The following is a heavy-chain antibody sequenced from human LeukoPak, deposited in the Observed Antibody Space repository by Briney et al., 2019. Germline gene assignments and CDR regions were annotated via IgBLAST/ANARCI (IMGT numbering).Heavy chain of an antibody. D-gene: IGHD1-26*01. CDR2: IYYTGST. J-gene: IGHJ3*02. CDR3: ARQDSGTYLNPLDI. V-gene: IGHV4-59*08. CDR1: GGSISSYY. Sequence: LETLSLTCIVSGGSISSYYWSWIQQPPGKGLEWIGYIYYTGSTNYNPSLKSRVTISVDTSKNQLSLKPRSVTAADTAVYYCARQDSGTYLNPLDIWGQGTVVTVSS.